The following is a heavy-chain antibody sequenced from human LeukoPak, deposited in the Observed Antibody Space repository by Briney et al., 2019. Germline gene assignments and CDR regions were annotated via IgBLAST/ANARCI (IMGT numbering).Heavy chain of an antibody. V-gene: IGHV3-23*01. CDR3: AKAILWFGELDY. D-gene: IGHD3-10*01. CDR1: GFTFSSYA. CDR2: ISGSGGST. Sequence: GGSLILSCAASGFTFSSYAMSWVRQAPGKGLEWVSAISGSGGSTYYADSVKGRFTISRDNSKNTLYLQMNSLRAEDTAVYYSAKAILWFGELDYWGQGTLVTVSS. J-gene: IGHJ4*02.